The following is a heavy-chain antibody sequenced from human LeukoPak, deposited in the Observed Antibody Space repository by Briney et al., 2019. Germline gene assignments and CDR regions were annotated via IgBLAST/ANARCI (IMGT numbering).Heavy chain of an antibody. CDR1: GYTFISYH. D-gene: IGHD2-2*01. J-gene: IGHJ4*02. CDR3: ARGGVVPAAQNPFDY. CDR2: INPSGGST. V-gene: IGHV1-46*01. Sequence: ASVKVSCKAFGYTFISYHMHWVRQAPGQGLEWMGIINPSGGSTSYAQKFQGRVTMTRDTSTSTVYMELSSLRSEDTAVYYCARGGVVPAAQNPFDYWGQGTLVTVSS.